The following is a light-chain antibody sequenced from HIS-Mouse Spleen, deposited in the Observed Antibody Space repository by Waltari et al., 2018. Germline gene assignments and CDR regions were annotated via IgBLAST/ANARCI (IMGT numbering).Light chain of an antibody. V-gene: IGLV1-47*01. CDR3: AAWDDSLSGWV. CDR2: RNN. Sequence: QSVLTQPPSASGTPGQRVTISCSGSSSNIGSNYVYWYQQLPGTAPKLLIYRNNRRPSGGTDRFSGSKSGTSASLAISGLRSEDEADYYCAAWDDSLSGWVFGGGTKLTVL. J-gene: IGLJ3*02. CDR1: SSNIGSNY.